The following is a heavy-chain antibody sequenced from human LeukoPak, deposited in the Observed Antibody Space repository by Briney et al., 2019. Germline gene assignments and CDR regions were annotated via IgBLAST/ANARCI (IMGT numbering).Heavy chain of an antibody. CDR2: IYYSGST. CDR1: GGSISSYY. J-gene: IGHJ4*02. V-gene: IGHV4-59*01. D-gene: IGHD6-13*01. CDR3: ARATQQQLEDTYYFDY. Sequence: SETLSLTCTVSGGSISSYYWSWIRQPPGKGLEWIGYIYYSGSTNYNPSLKSRVTISVDTSKNQFSLKQSSVTAADTAVYYCARATQQQLEDTYYFDYWGQGTLVTVSS.